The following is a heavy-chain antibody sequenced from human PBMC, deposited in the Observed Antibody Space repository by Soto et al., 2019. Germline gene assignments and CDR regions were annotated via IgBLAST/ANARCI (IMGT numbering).Heavy chain of an antibody. D-gene: IGHD3-10*01. CDR2: ISGSGGST. Sequence: EVQLLESGGGLVQPGGSLRLSCAASGFTFSSYVMNWVRQPPGKGLEWVSTISGSGGSTYYADSVKGRFTISRDNSKNTLYLQMNSLRAEDTAVYYCAKVSQVGLWFGELLSDYCDMDVWGQGTTVTVSS. J-gene: IGHJ6*02. CDR1: GFTFSSYV. V-gene: IGHV3-23*01. CDR3: AKVSQVGLWFGELLSDYCDMDV.